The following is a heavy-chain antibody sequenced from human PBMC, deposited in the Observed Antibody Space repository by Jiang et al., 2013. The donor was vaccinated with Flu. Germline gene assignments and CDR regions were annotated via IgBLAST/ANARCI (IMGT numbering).Heavy chain of an antibody. V-gene: IGHV1-69*04. CDR2: IIPILGIA. CDR3: ASGRGVRGGFGPQF. CDR1: FSSYA. D-gene: IGHD3-10*01. J-gene: IGHJ4*02. Sequence: FSSYAISWVRQAPGQGLEWMGRIIPILGIANYAQKFQGRVTITADKSTSTAYMELSSLRSEDTAVYYCASGRGVRGGFGPQFWGQGTLVTVSS.